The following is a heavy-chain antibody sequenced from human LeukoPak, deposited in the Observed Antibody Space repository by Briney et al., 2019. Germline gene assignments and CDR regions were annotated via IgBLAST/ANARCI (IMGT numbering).Heavy chain of an antibody. D-gene: IGHD2-21*01. CDR1: GYSISSGYY. V-gene: IGHV4-38-2*02. Sequence: SSETLSLTCTVSGYSISSGYYWGWIRQPPGKGLEWIGSIYHSGSTYYNPSLKSRVTISVDTSKNQFSLKLSSVTAADTAVYYCARAILRRIVGWAPFELSNWFDPWGQGTLVTVSS. J-gene: IGHJ5*02. CDR2: IYHSGST. CDR3: ARAILRRIVGWAPFELSNWFDP.